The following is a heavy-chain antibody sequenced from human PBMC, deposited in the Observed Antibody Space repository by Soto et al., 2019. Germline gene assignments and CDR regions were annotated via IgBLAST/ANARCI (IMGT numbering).Heavy chain of an antibody. J-gene: IGHJ5*02. D-gene: IGHD2-15*01. CDR1: GYTFTSYG. CDR3: ARDHSGYCSGGSCYSNKYNWFDP. CDR2: ISAYNGNT. Sequence: ASVKVSCKASGYTFTSYGISWVRQAPGQGLEWMGWISAYNGNTNYAQKLQGRVTMTTDTSTSTAYMELRSLRSDDTAVCYCARDHSGYCSGGSCYSNKYNWFDPWGQGTLVTVSS. V-gene: IGHV1-18*04.